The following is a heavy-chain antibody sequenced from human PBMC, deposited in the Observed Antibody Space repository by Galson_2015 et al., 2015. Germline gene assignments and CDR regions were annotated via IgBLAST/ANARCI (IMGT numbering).Heavy chain of an antibody. CDR1: GFTFSSYG. CDR3: AKQYYYDSSGYD. CDR2: IWYDGSNK. Sequence: SLRLSCAASGFTFSSYGMHWVRQAPGKGLEWVAVIWYDGSNKYYADSVRGRFTISRDNSKNTLYLQMNSLRAEDTAVYYCAKQYYYDSSGYDWGQGTLVTVSS. V-gene: IGHV3-30*18. J-gene: IGHJ4*02. D-gene: IGHD3-22*01.